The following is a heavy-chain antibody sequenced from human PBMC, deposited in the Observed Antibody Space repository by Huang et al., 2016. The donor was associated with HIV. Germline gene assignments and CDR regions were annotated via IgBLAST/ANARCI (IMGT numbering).Heavy chain of an antibody. CDR3: VRDGKQMAPHFDY. CDR1: GGSFSTYY. CDR2: INYRGDT. D-gene: IGHD2-8*01. V-gene: IGHV4-34*02. Sequence: QVRLQQWGAGRLKPSETLSLTCAVYGGSFSTYYWTWSRQPPGKGLEWIGEINYRGDTNYNSSLKSRVTMSVDTSKNQFSLRLNSVTAADTAVYYCVRDGKQMAPHFDYWGQGTLVTVSS. J-gene: IGHJ4*02.